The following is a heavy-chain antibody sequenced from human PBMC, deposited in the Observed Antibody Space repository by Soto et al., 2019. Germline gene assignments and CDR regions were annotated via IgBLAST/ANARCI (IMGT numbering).Heavy chain of an antibody. CDR3: ARGRVVRGVTTSVPHDF. D-gene: IGHD3-10*01. V-gene: IGHV4-38-2*01. Sequence: SETLSLTCAVSGYSISSGYYWGWIRQPPGKGLEWIGSIYHSGSTYYNPSLKSRVTISVDTSKNQFSLKLSSLTPEDTAVYYCARGRVVRGVTTSVPHDFWGQGTLVTVSS. CDR1: GYSISSGYY. J-gene: IGHJ4*02. CDR2: IYHSGST.